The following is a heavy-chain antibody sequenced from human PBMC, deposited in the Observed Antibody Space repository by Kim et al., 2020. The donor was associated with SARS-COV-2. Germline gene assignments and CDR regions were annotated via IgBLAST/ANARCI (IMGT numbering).Heavy chain of an antibody. Sequence: SETLSLTCTVSGGSISSYYWSWIRQPPGKGLEWIGYIYYSGSTNYNPSLKSRVTISVDTSKNQFSLKLSSVTAADTAVYYCARGHLWFGEDYWGQGTLVTVSS. D-gene: IGHD3-10*01. CDR3: ARGHLWFGEDY. CDR1: GGSISSYY. V-gene: IGHV4-59*01. J-gene: IGHJ4*02. CDR2: IYYSGST.